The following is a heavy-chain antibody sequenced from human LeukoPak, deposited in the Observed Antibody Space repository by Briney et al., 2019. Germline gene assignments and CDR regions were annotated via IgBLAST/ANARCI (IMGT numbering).Heavy chain of an antibody. V-gene: IGHV3-7*01. Sequence: PGGSLRLSCAASGFTFSSYWMSRVRQAPGKGLEWVANIKQDGSEKYYVDSVKGRFTISRDNAKNSLYLQMNSLRAEDTAVYYCAREDVVVGAAFDYWGQGTLVTVSS. CDR3: AREDVVVGAAFDY. J-gene: IGHJ4*02. CDR1: GFTFSSYW. CDR2: IKQDGSEK. D-gene: IGHD1-26*01.